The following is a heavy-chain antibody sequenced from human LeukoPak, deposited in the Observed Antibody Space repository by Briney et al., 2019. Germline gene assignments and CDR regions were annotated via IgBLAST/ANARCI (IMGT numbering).Heavy chain of an antibody. J-gene: IGHJ4*02. CDR1: GFTFDDYA. Sequence: GGSLRLSCAVSGFTFDDYAMHWVRQAPGKGLEWVAGISWNSGSIGYADSVKGRFTISRDNAKNSLYLQMNSLRPEDTALYYCAKDMDTIGFGEFNCAFEYWGQGTLVTVAS. D-gene: IGHD3-16*01. V-gene: IGHV3-9*01. CDR3: AKDMDTIGFGEFNCAFEY. CDR2: ISWNSGSI.